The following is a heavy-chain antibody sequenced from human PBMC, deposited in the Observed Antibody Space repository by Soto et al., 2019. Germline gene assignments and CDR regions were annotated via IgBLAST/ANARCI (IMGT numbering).Heavy chain of an antibody. J-gene: IGHJ6*02. Sequence: QVQLVQSGDEVKKPGASVKVSCKASGYIFVNYGIAWVRQAPGQGLEWMGRISPYTGNTHSATKIQGRLTMTTDTSTSTAYMELGSLTSDDTAVYYCVMVNNYVTPTPQDVWGQGTTFTVSS. CDR1: GYIFVNYG. V-gene: IGHV1-18*01. CDR3: VMVNNYVTPTPQDV. D-gene: IGHD3-16*01. CDR2: ISPYTGNT.